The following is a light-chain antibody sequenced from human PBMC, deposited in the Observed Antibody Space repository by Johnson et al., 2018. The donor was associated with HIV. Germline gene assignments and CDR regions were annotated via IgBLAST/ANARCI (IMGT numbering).Light chain of an antibody. CDR3: GTWDSSLSVNYV. CDR1: SSNIGNNY. Sequence: QSVLTQPPSVSAAPGQKVTISCSGSSSNIGNNYVSWYQQLPGTAPKLLIYEKNKRPSGIPDRFSASKSGTSATLAITGLQTGDEADYYCGTWDSSLSVNYVFGTGTKVNGL. V-gene: IGLV1-51*02. J-gene: IGLJ1*01. CDR2: EKN.